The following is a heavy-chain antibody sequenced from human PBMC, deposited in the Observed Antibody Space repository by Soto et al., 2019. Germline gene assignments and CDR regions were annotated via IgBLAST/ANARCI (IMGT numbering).Heavy chain of an antibody. CDR3: ATDSREFRT. CDR1: GGSISSYY. V-gene: IGHV4-59*01. Sequence: QVQLQESGPRLVKPSETLSLTCTVSGGSISSYYWSWIRQPPGKGLEWIGYIYYSGSTTYNPSLNSRVTISVATSKNQFSLKVSSVTAADTAVYYCATDSREFRTWGQGTLVTVSS. D-gene: IGHD3-10*01. J-gene: IGHJ4*02. CDR2: IYYSGST.